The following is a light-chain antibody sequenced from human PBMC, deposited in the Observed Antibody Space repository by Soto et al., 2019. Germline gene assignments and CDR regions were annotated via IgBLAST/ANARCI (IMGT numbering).Light chain of an antibody. CDR3: SSYTDRNNLV. J-gene: IGLJ1*01. V-gene: IGLV2-8*01. CDR2: DVS. CDR1: SSDIGGYNS. Sequence: QSALTQSPSASGSPGQSVTISCTGTSSDIGGYNSVSWYQQHPGKAPKVMIYDVSKRPSGVPDRFSGSKSGNTASLTVSALQVEDEADYYCSSYTDRNNLVFGTGTKLTVL.